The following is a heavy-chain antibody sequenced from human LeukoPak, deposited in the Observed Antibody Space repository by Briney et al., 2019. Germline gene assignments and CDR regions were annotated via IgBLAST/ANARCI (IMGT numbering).Heavy chain of an antibody. CDR1: GYDFINYG. V-gene: IGHV1-2*02. D-gene: IGHD7-27*01. J-gene: IGHJ4*02. CDR2: INPNSGGT. Sequence: ASVKVSCKGSGYDFINYGISWVRQSPGQGLEWMGWINPNSGGTNYAQKFQGRVTMTRDTSISTAYMELSRLRSDDTAVYYCARDKRANWDLTYWGQGTLVTVSS. CDR3: ARDKRANWDLTY.